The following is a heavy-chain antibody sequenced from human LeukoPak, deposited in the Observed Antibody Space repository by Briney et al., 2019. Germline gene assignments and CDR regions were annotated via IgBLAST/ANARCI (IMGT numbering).Heavy chain of an antibody. CDR1: GFTFKNYG. CDR3: ARAPRGYSSYYLDY. J-gene: IGHJ4*02. Sequence: PGGSLRLSCAASGFTFKNYGMHWVRQAPGKGLVWVAVVWTDGNMKYYADTVKGRFTNSRDNPTNTLFLHMNTLRAKDTAVDYCARAPRGYSSYYLDYWGQGNLVTVSS. CDR2: VWTDGNMK. D-gene: IGHD5-18*01. V-gene: IGHV3-33*02.